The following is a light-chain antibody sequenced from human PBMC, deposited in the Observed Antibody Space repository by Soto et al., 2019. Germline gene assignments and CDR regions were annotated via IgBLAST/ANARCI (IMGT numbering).Light chain of an antibody. CDR3: QSYDSGTV. J-gene: IGLJ2*01. CDR2: GNS. V-gene: IGLV1-40*01. Sequence: QSVLTQPPSVSGAPGQRVTISCTGSSSNIGAGYDVHWYQQLPGTAPKLLIYGNSNRPSGVPDRFSGSKSGTSASLAITGLQAEDEADYYCQSYDSGTVFGGGTKVTVL. CDR1: SSNIGAGYD.